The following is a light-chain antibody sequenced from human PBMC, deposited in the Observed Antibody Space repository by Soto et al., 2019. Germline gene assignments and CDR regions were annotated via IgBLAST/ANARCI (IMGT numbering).Light chain of an antibody. V-gene: IGLV2-8*01. CDR3: SSSAGTNSFVL. Sequence: QSALTQPPSASGSPGQSVTISCTGTSSDIGGYNSASWYQQHPGKAPKLMIYEVNKRPLGVPERFSGSKSGNTASLTVSGLQADDEADYYCSSSAGTNSFVLFGGGTKVTVL. CDR2: EVN. CDR1: SSDIGGYNS. J-gene: IGLJ3*02.